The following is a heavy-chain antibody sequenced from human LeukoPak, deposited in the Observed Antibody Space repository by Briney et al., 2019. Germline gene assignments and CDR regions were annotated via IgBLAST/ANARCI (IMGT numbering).Heavy chain of an antibody. D-gene: IGHD3-10*01. J-gene: IGHJ6*02. Sequence: GGSLRLSCAASGFTVSSNYMSWVRQAPGKGLEWVSVIYGGGSTYYADSVKGRFTISRDNSKNTLYLQMNSLRAEDTAVYYCARDGGDYLLWSYGMDVWGQGTTVTVSS. V-gene: IGHV3-53*01. CDR3: ARDGGDYLLWSYGMDV. CDR2: IYGGGST. CDR1: GFTVSSNY.